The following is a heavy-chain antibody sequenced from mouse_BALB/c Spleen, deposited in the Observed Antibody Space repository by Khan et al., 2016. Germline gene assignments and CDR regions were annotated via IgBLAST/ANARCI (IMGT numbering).Heavy chain of an antibody. CDR2: INTYSGES. D-gene: IGHD1-1*01. J-gene: IGHJ1*01. CDR1: GYTFTNYG. Sequence: QIQLVQSGPELKKPGKTVKISCKATGYTFTNYGMNWVKQAPGKGLKWMGWINTYSGESTYADDFKGRFAFSLETSANTAYLQINNLKNEDTATYFCARYRYSYGSNRYFDVWGAGTTVTVSS. V-gene: IGHV9-3-1*01. CDR3: ARYRYSYGSNRYFDV.